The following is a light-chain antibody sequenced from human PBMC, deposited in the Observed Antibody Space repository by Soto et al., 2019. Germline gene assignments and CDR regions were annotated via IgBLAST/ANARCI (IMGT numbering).Light chain of an antibody. CDR3: PVWDSSSDHPFV. CDR1: NIGSKS. CDR2: YVS. V-gene: IGLV3-21*04. Sequence: SYELTQPPSVSVAPGKTARITCGGTNIGSKSVHWYQQKPGQAPVLVIYYVSDRPSGIPERFSGSTSGNTATLTISRVEAGDEADYYCPVWDSSSDHPFVFGTGTKVTVL. J-gene: IGLJ1*01.